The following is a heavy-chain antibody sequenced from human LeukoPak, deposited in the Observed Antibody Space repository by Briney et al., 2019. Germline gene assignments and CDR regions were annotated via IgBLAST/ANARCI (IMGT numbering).Heavy chain of an antibody. D-gene: IGHD3-22*01. J-gene: IGHJ4*02. CDR1: GLTFSSYS. V-gene: IGHV3-21*01. CDR2: ISSSSSYI. Sequence: GGYLRLSCAASGLTFSSYSMNWVRQAPGKGVEWVSSISSSSSYIYYADSVKGRFTISRDYAKNSLYLQMNSLRAEDTAVYYCARDLVSRYYYDSSGYGIWGQGTLVTVSS. CDR3: ARDLVSRYYYDSSGYGI.